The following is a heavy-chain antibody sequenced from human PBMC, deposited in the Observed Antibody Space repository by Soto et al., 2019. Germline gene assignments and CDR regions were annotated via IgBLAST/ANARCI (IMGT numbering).Heavy chain of an antibody. CDR2: IVVGNSNT. CDR3: ARESLYSSSWYRRYYGMDV. J-gene: IGHJ6*02. V-gene: IGHV1-58*01. D-gene: IGHD6-13*01. CDR1: GFTFSSSA. Sequence: GASVKVSCKASGFTFSSSAVHWVRQARGHRLEWIGWIVVGNSNTNYARGLQERVTITRDMSTSTAYMELSGLRSEDTAVYYCARESLYSSSWYRRYYGMDVWGQGTTVTVSS.